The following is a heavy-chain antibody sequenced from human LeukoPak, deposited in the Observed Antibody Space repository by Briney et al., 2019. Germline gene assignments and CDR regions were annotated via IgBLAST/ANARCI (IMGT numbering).Heavy chain of an antibody. CDR2: ISAYNFNT. CDR3: ATGPPTYNFDY. Sequence: ASVKVSCKASGYTFTNYYINWVRQAPGQGLEWMGWISAYNFNTNYAQKLQGRVTMTTDTSTSTAYMELRSLRSDDTAVYYCATGPPTYNFDYWGQGTLVTVSS. V-gene: IGHV1-18*01. D-gene: IGHD1-14*01. J-gene: IGHJ4*02. CDR1: GYTFTNYY.